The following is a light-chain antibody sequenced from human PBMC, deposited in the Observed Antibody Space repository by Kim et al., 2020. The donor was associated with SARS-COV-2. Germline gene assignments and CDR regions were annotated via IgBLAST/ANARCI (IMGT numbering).Light chain of an antibody. Sequence: GQSVPISCTGTRSDVGGHNYVSWYQQHPGKGPKLMIYDVNKRPSGVPDRFSGSKSGNTASLTISGLQAEDEADYYCCSYAGSYTLVFGGGTQLTVL. J-gene: IGLJ3*02. CDR3: CSYAGSYTLV. V-gene: IGLV2-11*01. CDR1: RSDVGGHNY. CDR2: DVN.